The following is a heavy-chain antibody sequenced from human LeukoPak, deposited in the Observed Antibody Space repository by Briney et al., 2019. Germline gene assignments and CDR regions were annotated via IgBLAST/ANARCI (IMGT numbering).Heavy chain of an antibody. CDR2: INHSGST. CDR3: ARSGLQLDYWYFDL. V-gene: IGHV4-34*01. Sequence: SETLSLTCAVYGGSFSGYYWSWIRQPPGKGLEWIGEINHSGSTNYNPSLQSRVTISVDTSKNQFSLKLSSVTAADTAVYYCARSGLQLDYWYFDLWGRGTLVTVSS. D-gene: IGHD5-24*01. J-gene: IGHJ2*01. CDR1: GGSFSGYY.